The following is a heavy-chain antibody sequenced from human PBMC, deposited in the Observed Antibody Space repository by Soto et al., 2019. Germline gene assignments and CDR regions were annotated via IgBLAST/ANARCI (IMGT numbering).Heavy chain of an antibody. CDR3: ARDRFFDY. CDR1: GGSIRNYY. J-gene: IGHJ4*02. D-gene: IGHD3-16*01. V-gene: IGHV4-59*01. CDR2: VYESGVT. Sequence: SETLSLTCTVSGGSIRNYYWSWIRQPPGKGLEWIGSVYESGVTNYSPSLESRVTISIDTSKSQFSLKLTSVTAADTAVYYCARDRFFDYWGQGTLVTVSS.